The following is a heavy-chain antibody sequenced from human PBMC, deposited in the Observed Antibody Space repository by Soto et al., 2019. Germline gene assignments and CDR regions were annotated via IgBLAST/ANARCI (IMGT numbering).Heavy chain of an antibody. Sequence: PSETLSLTCTVSGGSISSGGYYWSWIRQHPGKGLEWIGYIYYSGSTYYNPSLKSRVTISVDTSKNEFSLKLSSVTAADTAVYYCAFFKTPAAGLNRFYPWGQGSLVPVSS. CDR1: GGSISSGGYY. J-gene: IGHJ5*02. V-gene: IGHV4-31*03. CDR2: IYYSGST. D-gene: IGHD3-3*01. CDR3: AFFKTPAAGLNRFYP.